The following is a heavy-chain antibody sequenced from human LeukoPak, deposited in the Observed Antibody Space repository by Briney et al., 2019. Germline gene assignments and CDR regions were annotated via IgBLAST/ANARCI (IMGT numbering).Heavy chain of an antibody. CDR1: GGSFSGYY. D-gene: IGHD6-19*01. Sequence: SETLSLTCAVYGGSFSGYYWGWIRQPPGKGLEWIGGIYYSGSTYYNPSLKSRVTISVDTSKNQFSLKLSSVTAADTAVYYCASRSIAVAVNFDYWGQGTLVTVSS. CDR3: ASRSIAVAVNFDY. CDR2: IYYSGST. J-gene: IGHJ4*02. V-gene: IGHV4-34*01.